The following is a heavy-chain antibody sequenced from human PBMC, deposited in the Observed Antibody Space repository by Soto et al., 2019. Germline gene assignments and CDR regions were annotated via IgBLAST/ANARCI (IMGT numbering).Heavy chain of an antibody. J-gene: IGHJ6*03. CDR2: INSDGSRT. CDR3: ARIGTGYYYMEV. CDR1: GFTFSSYW. D-gene: IGHD1-1*01. V-gene: IGHV3-74*01. Sequence: EVQLVESGGGLVQPGGSLRLSCAASGFTFSSYWMHWVRQAPGEGLIWVSRINSDGSRTTYADSVKGRFTISRDNAKNTVYLQMNSLSAEDTAVYYCARIGTGYYYMEVWGKGTTVTVSS.